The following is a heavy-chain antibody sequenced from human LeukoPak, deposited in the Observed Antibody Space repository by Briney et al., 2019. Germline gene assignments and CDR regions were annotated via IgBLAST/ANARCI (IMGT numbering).Heavy chain of an antibody. CDR2: IYYSGST. V-gene: IGHV4-59*01. Sequence: SETLSLTCTVSGGSISSYYWSWIRQPPGKGLEWIGYIYYSGSTNYNPSLKSRVTISVDTSKNQFSLKLSSVTAADTAVYYCARDTSRGYGSGRGFDYWGQGTLVTVSS. CDR1: GGSISSYY. D-gene: IGHD3-10*01. CDR3: ARDTSRGYGSGRGFDY. J-gene: IGHJ4*02.